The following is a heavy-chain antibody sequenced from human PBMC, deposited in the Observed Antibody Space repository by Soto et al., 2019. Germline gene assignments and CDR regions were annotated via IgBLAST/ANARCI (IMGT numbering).Heavy chain of an antibody. CDR2: INADNGNT. Sequence: GASVKVSCKASGYTFTSYAMHWVRQAPGQRLKWMGWINADNGNTIYSQKFQGRVTMTKDTSTDTAYMELSSLRSEDTAVYYCATFLVTHGYYDILTGYSIASYYFDYWGQGTLVTVSS. CDR1: GYTFTSYA. D-gene: IGHD3-9*01. J-gene: IGHJ4*02. CDR3: ATFLVTHGYYDILTGYSIASYYFDY. V-gene: IGHV1-3*01.